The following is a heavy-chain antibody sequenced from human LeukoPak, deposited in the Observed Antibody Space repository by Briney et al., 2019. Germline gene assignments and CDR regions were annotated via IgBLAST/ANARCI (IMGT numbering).Heavy chain of an antibody. D-gene: IGHD4-17*01. V-gene: IGHV4-59*01. J-gene: IGHJ4*02. Sequence: SETLSLTCTVSGGSISSYYWSWIRQPPGKGLEWIGYIYYSGSTNYNPSLKSRVTISVDTSKNQFSLKLSSVTAADTAVYYCASAAATVTNLYFDYWGQGTLVTVST. CDR1: GGSISSYY. CDR2: IYYSGST. CDR3: ASAAATVTNLYFDY.